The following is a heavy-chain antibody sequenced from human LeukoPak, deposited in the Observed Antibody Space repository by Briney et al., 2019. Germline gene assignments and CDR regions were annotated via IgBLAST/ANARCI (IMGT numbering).Heavy chain of an antibody. CDR3: ARRDEAANP. J-gene: IGHJ5*02. CDR2: ISWNSGSI. Sequence: GRSLRLSCAASGFTFDDYAMHWVRQAPGKGLEWVSGISWNSGSIGYADSVKGRFTISRDNAKNSLYLQMNSLRAEDTALYYCARRDEAANPWGQGTLVTVSS. D-gene: IGHD6-25*01. V-gene: IGHV3-9*01. CDR1: GFTFDDYA.